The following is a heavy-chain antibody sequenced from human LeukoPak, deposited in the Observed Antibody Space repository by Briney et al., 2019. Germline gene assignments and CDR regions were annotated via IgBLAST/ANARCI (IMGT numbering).Heavy chain of an antibody. V-gene: IGHV4-59*01. CDR1: GGSISSYY. CDR3: ARDSSGYFSY. CDR2: IYYSGST. J-gene: IGHJ4*02. D-gene: IGHD3-22*01. Sequence: SETLSLTCTVSGGSISSYYWSWIRQPPGKGLEWIGYIYYSGSTNYNPSLKSRVTISVDTSKNQFSLKLSSVTAADTAVYYCARDSSGYFSYWGQGTLVTVSS.